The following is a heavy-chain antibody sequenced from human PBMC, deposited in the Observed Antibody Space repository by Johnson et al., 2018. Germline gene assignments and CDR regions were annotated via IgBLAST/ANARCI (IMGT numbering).Heavy chain of an antibody. CDR1: GFTFSSYG. D-gene: IGHD5-18*01. V-gene: IGHV3-30*18. Sequence: VQLVESGGGVVQPGRSXRLSCAASGFTFSSYGMHWVRQAPGKGLEWVAVISYDGSNKYYADSVKGRFTISRDNSKKTLYLQMNSLRAEDTAVYYCAKSGDTAMVNYYDYYGMDVWGQGTTVTVSS. CDR2: ISYDGSNK. CDR3: AKSGDTAMVNYYDYYGMDV. J-gene: IGHJ6*02.